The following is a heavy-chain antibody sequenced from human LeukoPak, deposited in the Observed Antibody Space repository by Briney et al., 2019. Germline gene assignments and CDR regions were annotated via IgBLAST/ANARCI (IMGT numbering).Heavy chain of an antibody. J-gene: IGHJ6*02. CDR2: ISSSSSYI. V-gene: IGHV3-21*01. Sequence: GGSLRLSCAASGFTFSSYSMNWVRRAPGKGLEWVSSISSSSSYIYYADSVKGRFTISRDNAKNSLYLQMNSLRAEDTAVYYCARDQPVAYGMDVWGQGTTVTVSS. CDR1: GFTFSSYS. CDR3: ARDQPVAYGMDV. D-gene: IGHD5-12*01.